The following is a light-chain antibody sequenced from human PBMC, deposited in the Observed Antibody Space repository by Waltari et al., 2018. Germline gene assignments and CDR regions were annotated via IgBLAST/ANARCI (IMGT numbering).Light chain of an antibody. J-gene: IGLJ3*02. CDR2: GNT. V-gene: IGLV1-40*01. CDR3: QSYDSSLSGWV. CDR1: SSNVRAGSD. Sequence: QSVLPQSPSVSGAPGQRVTISCTGRSSNVRAGSDVPWYQQLPGTAPKLLIYGNTNRPAGVPDRFSASKSGTSASLAITGLQAEDEADYYCQSYDSSLSGWVFGGGTKLTVL.